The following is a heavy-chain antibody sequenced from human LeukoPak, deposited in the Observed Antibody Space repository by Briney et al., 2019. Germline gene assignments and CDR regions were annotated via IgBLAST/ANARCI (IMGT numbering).Heavy chain of an antibody. J-gene: IGHJ4*02. Sequence: SETLSLTCTVSGGSVSSYYWSWIRQPPGKGLEWIGYIYYSGSTNYNPSLKSRVTISVDTSKNQFSLKLSSVTAADTAVYYCARVGFCSSTSCYPLDYWGQGTLVTVSS. D-gene: IGHD2-2*01. CDR3: ARVGFCSSTSCYPLDY. CDR1: GGSVSSYY. CDR2: IYYSGST. V-gene: IGHV4-59*02.